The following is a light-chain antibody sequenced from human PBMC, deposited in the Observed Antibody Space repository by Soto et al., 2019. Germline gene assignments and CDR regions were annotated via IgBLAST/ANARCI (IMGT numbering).Light chain of an antibody. CDR2: EAS. V-gene: IGKV1-33*01. CDR3: QHYDTLPRYT. J-gene: IGKJ2*01. Sequence: DIQMTQSPSSLSTSVGERVTITCQASQDISNSLNWYQQKPVKAPNLLIYEASKLQTGVPSRFSGGGSGTHFTFTISNLQPEDIATYYCQHYDTLPRYTFGLGTKLEIK. CDR1: QDISNS.